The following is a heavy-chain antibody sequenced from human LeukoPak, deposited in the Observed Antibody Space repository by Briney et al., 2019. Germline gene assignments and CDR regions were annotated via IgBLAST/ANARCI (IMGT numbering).Heavy chain of an antibody. D-gene: IGHD2-2*01. CDR1: GYTFTSYD. CDR3: ARGVPAAIPYYYYGMDV. CDR2: INPSGGST. V-gene: IGHV1-46*01. J-gene: IGHJ6*02. Sequence: ASVKVSCKASGYTFTSYDINWVRQATGQGLEWMGIINPSGGSTSYAQKFQGRVTMTRDTSTSTVHMELSSLRSEDTAVYYCARGVPAAIPYYYYGMDVWGQGTTVTVSS.